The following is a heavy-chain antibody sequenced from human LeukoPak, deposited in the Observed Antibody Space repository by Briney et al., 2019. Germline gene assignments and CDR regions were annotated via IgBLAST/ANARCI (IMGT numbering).Heavy chain of an antibody. J-gene: IGHJ4*02. Sequence: SGTLSLTCTVSGGSISSYYWSWIRQPPGKGLEWIGYIYYSGSTNYNPSLKSRVTISVDTSKNQFSLKLSSVTAADTAVYYCARGDYYDSSGYYLFDYWGQGTLVTVSS. CDR3: ARGDYYDSSGYYLFDY. CDR2: IYYSGST. V-gene: IGHV4-59*01. CDR1: GGSISSYY. D-gene: IGHD3-22*01.